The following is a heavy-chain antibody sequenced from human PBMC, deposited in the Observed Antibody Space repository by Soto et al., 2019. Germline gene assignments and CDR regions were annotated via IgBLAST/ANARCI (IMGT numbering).Heavy chain of an antibody. V-gene: IGHV3-30*18. CDR1: GFTLSSYG. CDR2: ISYDESNK. D-gene: IGHD3-22*01. J-gene: IGHJ1*01. Sequence: PGGSLRLSCATSGFTLSSYGMHWVRQAPGKGLEWVAVISYDESNKYYADSVKGRFTISRDNSKNTLYLQMNSLRAEDTAVYYCTKGVVVITSYFQHWGQGTLVTVS. CDR3: TKGVVVITSYFQH.